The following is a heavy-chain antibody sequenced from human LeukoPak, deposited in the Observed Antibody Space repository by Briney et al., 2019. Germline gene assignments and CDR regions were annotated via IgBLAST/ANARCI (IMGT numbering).Heavy chain of an antibody. V-gene: IGHV3-30*02. Sequence: GGSLRLSCAASGFTFSSYGMHWVRQAPGKGLEWVAFIRYDGSNKYYADSVKGRFTISRDNSKNTLYLQMNSLRVEDTAVYYCARAPLAAAGPFFDYWGQGTLVTVSS. CDR3: ARAPLAAAGPFFDY. D-gene: IGHD6-25*01. CDR1: GFTFSSYG. CDR2: IRYDGSNK. J-gene: IGHJ4*02.